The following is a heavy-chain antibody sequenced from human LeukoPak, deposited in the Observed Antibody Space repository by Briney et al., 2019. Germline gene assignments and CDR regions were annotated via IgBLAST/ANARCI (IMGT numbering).Heavy chain of an antibody. CDR3: AKDRITMIVVATGAFDI. CDR2: ISGSGGRT. Sequence: GGTLRLSCEASGFTFSSYGMSWVRQAPGKGLEWVSAISGSGGRTYYADSMKGRFTISRDNSKNTLYLQMNSLRAEDTAVYYCAKDRITMIVVATGAFDIWGQGTMVTVSS. J-gene: IGHJ3*02. D-gene: IGHD3-22*01. CDR1: GFTFSSYG. V-gene: IGHV3-23*01.